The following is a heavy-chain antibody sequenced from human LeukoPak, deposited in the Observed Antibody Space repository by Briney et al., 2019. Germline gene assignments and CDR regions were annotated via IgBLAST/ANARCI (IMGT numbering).Heavy chain of an antibody. CDR1: GYSFTSYW. Sequence: GDPLNISCKGSGYSFTSYWIGGERQMPGKGLEWMGIIYPGDYDTRYSPSFQGQVTVSADKSISTAYLQWSSLKASDTAMYCCARLESYYYYYGMVVWGQGTTVTVSS. J-gene: IGHJ6*01. CDR2: IYPGDYDT. V-gene: IGHV5-51*01. CDR3: ARLESYYYYYGMVV.